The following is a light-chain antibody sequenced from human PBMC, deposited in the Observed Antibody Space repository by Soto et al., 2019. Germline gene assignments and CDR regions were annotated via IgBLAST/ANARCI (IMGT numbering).Light chain of an antibody. CDR3: QQYNNWPPYT. J-gene: IGKJ2*01. Sequence: EIVMTQSPATLSVTTGERATLSCRASQSVGSNLAWYQQKPGQAPRLLIYGASTRATGFPARFSGSGSGTEFTLTISSLQSADFAVYYCQQYNNWPPYTFGQGTKLEIK. CDR1: QSVGSN. V-gene: IGKV3-15*01. CDR2: GAS.